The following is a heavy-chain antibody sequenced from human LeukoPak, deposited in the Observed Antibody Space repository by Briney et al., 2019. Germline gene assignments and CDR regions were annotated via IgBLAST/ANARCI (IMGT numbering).Heavy chain of an antibody. V-gene: IGHV1-18*01. CDR1: GYTFTSYG. D-gene: IGHD3-22*01. CDR2: ISAYNGNT. Sequence: ASVKVSCKASGYTFTSYGISWVRQAPGQGLEWMGRISAYNGNTNYAQKLQGKVTMTTDTSTSTAYMELRSLRSDDTAVYYCARDRQVYYYDSSGSYFDYWGQGTVVTVSS. CDR3: ARDRQVYYYDSSGSYFDY. J-gene: IGHJ4*02.